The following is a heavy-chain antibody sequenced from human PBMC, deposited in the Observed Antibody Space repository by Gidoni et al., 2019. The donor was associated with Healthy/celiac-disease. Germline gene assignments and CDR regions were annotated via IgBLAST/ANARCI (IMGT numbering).Heavy chain of an antibody. CDR2: IYTSGST. J-gene: IGHJ4*02. Sequence: QVQLQESGPGLVKPSEPLSLTCTVPGGSISSYYWSWIRQPAGKGLEWIGRIYTSGSTNYNPSLKSRVTMSVDTSKNQFSLKLSSVTAADTAVYYCAREYCSSTSCYSPPFDYWGQGTLVTVSS. CDR3: AREYCSSTSCYSPPFDY. CDR1: GGSISSYY. D-gene: IGHD2-2*01. V-gene: IGHV4-4*07.